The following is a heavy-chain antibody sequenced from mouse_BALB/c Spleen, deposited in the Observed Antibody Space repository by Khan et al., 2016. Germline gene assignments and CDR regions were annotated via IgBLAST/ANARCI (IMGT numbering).Heavy chain of an antibody. Sequence: EVQLVESGGGLVQPKGSLKLSCAASGLTLNTYAMNWVRQAPGKGLEWVARIRSKSKDYATYYDESVKDRFTISRDDSQNILYLEMNNLKTEDSAIYYCARDYDGGFAYWGQGTLVTVSP. CDR1: GLTLNTYA. J-gene: IGHJ3*01. D-gene: IGHD2-12*01. V-gene: IGHV10-1*02. CDR2: IRSKSKDYAT. CDR3: ARDYDGGFAY.